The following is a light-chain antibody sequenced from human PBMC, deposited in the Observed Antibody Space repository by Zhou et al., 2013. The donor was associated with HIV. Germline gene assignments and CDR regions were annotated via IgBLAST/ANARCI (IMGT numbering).Light chain of an antibody. CDR1: QSISNY. CDR2: DAS. V-gene: IGKV1-33*01. CDR3: QQYNDHST. J-gene: IGKJ1*01. Sequence: DIQMTQSPSSLSASVGDRVTITCRASQSISNYLNWYQQKPGKAPKLLIYDASNLETGVPSRFSGSGSGTDFTFTINSLQPDDFATYYCQQYNDHSTFGQGTKVEI.